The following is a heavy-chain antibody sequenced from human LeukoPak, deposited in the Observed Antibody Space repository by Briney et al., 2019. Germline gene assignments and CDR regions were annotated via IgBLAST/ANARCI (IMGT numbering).Heavy chain of an antibody. V-gene: IGHV4-39*07. J-gene: IGHJ4*02. CDR3: ARGHDPSPGDFDY. D-gene: IGHD3-10*01. CDR1: GGSISSSSYY. CDR2: IYYSGST. Sequence: SETLSLTCTVSGGSISSSSYYWGWIRQPPGKGLEWIGSIYYSGSTYYNPSLKSRVTISVDTSKNQFSLKLSSVTAADTAVYYCARGHDPSPGDFDYWGQGTLVTVSS.